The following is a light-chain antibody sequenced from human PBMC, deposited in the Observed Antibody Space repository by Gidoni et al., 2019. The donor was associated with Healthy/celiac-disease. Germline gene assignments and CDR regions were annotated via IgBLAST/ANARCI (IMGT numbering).Light chain of an antibody. V-gene: IGKV1-33*01. Sequence: DIQMTQSPSSLSATAGDRVTITCQASQDISNYLNWYQQKPGKAPKLLIYDASNLETGVPSRFSGSGSGTDFTFTISSLQPEDIATYYCQQYDNLLLTFGGXTKVEIK. J-gene: IGKJ4*01. CDR3: QQYDNLLLT. CDR1: QDISNY. CDR2: DAS.